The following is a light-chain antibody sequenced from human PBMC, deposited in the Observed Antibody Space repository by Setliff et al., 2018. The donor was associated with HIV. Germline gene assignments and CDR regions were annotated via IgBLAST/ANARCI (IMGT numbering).Light chain of an antibody. V-gene: IGLV2-14*03. Sequence: QSVLTQPASVSGSPGQSITISCTGTSSDVGGYSYVSWYQQHPGKAPKLILYDDNKRPSGVSNRFSGSKSGNTASLTISGLQAEDEADYYCCSYAGVSTMVFGGGTK. J-gene: IGLJ3*02. CDR3: CSYAGVSTMV. CDR2: DDN. CDR1: SSDVGGYSY.